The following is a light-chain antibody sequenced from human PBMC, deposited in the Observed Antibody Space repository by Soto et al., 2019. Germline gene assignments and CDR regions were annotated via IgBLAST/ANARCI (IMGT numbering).Light chain of an antibody. CDR3: QQYYSYPRT. CDR2: GAS. CDR1: QSISTH. V-gene: IGKV1-39*01. J-gene: IGKJ1*01. Sequence: DIQMTQSPSSLSASVGDRVIITCRASQSISTHLNWYQEKPGKAPKVLIYGASSLQSGVPSRFSGSGSGTDFTLTISCLQSEDFATYYCQQYYSYPRTFGQGTKVDIK.